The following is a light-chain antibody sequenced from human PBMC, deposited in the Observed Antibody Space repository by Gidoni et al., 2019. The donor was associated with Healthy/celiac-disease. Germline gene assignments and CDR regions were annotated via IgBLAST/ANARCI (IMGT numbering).Light chain of an antibody. V-gene: IGLV2-14*01. J-gene: IGLJ3*02. CDR2: EVS. Sequence: QSALTQPASVSESPGQSITISCTGTSSDVGGYNYVSWYQQHPGKAPKLMIYEVSNRPSGVSNRFSGSKSGNKASLTISGLQAEDEADYYCSSYTSSSTLVFGGGTKLTVL. CDR3: SSYTSSSTLV. CDR1: SSDVGGYNY.